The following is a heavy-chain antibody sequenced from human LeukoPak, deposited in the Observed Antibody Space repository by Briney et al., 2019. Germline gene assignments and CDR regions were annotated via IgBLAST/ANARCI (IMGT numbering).Heavy chain of an antibody. D-gene: IGHD1-26*01. CDR1: GFTFSSYS. V-gene: IGHV3-21*01. J-gene: IGHJ4*02. CDR2: ISSSSSYI. CDR3: ASDQSGGSFDY. Sequence: GGSLRLSCAASGFTFSSYSMNWVRQAPGKWLEWVLSISSSSSYIYYADSVKGRFTISRDNAKNSLYLQMNSLRAEDTAVYYCASDQSGGSFDYWGQGTLDTVSS.